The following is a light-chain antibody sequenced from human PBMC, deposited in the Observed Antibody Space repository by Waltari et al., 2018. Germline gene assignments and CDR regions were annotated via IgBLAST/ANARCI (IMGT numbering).Light chain of an antibody. Sequence: QSALTQPASVSGSPGQSITISCTGTSSDVGRYNYVSWYQQHPGKAPKLRFYDVSYRPSWVSDRFSCSKSGNTASLTSSGLQAEDEADYYCSSHSNSGSYVVFGGGTKLTVL. J-gene: IGLJ2*01. CDR2: DVS. CDR1: SSDVGRYNY. V-gene: IGLV2-14*03. CDR3: SSHSNSGSYVV.